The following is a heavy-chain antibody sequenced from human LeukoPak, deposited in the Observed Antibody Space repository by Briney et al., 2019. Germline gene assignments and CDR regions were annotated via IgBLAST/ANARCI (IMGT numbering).Heavy chain of an antibody. V-gene: IGHV4-34*01. J-gene: IGHJ5*02. D-gene: IGHD3-10*01. CDR1: GGSFSGYY. CDR3: ARGRYYYGSGSYRNWFDP. Sequence: SETLSLTCAVYGGSFSGYYWSWIRQPPGEGLGWIGEINHSGSTNYNPSLKSRVTISVDTSKNQFSLKLSSVTAADTAVYYCARGRYYYGSGSYRNWFDPWGQGTLVTVSS. CDR2: INHSGST.